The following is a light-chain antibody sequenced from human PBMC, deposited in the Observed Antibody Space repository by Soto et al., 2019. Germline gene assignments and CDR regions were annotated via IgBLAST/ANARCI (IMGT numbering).Light chain of an antibody. CDR3: QQRFSTPLA. Sequence: DIQMTQSPSSLSASVGDSVNITCRASQAINIYLNWYQQRPGKAPTLLIYGATSLQSGVPSRFSGSGSGTEFTFTISSLQPEDCATYYCQQRFSTPLAFGRGTNIEIK. V-gene: IGKV1-39*01. J-gene: IGKJ4*01. CDR1: QAINIY. CDR2: GAT.